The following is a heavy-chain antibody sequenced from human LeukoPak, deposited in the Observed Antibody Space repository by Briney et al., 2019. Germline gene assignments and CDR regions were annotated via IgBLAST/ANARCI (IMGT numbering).Heavy chain of an antibody. J-gene: IGHJ3*02. Sequence: SETLSLTCAVPGGSISSGDWWSWVRQPPGKGLEWIGEIYYSETTSNNPFLKSRVTISVDKSKNQFSLNLSSVTAADTAVHYCARAAAAAGRWAFDIWGQGTMVTVSS. CDR2: IYYSETT. V-gene: IGHV4-4*02. CDR1: GGSISSGDW. D-gene: IGHD6-13*01. CDR3: ARAAAAAGRWAFDI.